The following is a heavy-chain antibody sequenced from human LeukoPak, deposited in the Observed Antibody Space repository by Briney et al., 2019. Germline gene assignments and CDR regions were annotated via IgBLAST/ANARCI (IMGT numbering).Heavy chain of an antibody. D-gene: IGHD3-16*01. CDR2: TYYRSKWYS. CDR1: GDSFSSNTVA. J-gene: IGHJ5*01. V-gene: IGHV6-1*01. CDR3: ARGARGLIWFDY. Sequence: SQTLSLTCAISGDSFSSNTVAWNWIRQSPSRGLEWLGRTYYRSKWYSDHAIFVKSRITINPDTSKNQISLQLNSVTPEDTAVYYCARGARGLIWFDYWGQGTLVTVSS.